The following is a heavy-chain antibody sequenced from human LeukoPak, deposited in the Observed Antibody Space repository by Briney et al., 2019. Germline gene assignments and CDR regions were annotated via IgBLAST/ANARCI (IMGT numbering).Heavy chain of an antibody. D-gene: IGHD4-17*01. CDR3: ARVMNDYGDFDDAFDI. Sequence: GGSLRLSCAASGFTFSSYGFHWVRQVPGKGLDWVAVIWHDGSNDFYSDSVKGRFTISRDNSKNTVYLQMNSLRAEDTAVYYCARVMNDYGDFDDAFDIWGQGTMVTVPS. V-gene: IGHV3-33*01. CDR2: IWHDGSND. CDR1: GFTFSSYG. J-gene: IGHJ3*02.